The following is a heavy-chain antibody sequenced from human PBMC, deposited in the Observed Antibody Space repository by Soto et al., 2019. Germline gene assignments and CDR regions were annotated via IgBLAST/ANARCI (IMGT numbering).Heavy chain of an antibody. D-gene: IGHD7-27*01. J-gene: IGHJ4*02. Sequence: QVQLQESGPGLVKPSQTLSLTCTVSGDSISNVNYCWSWIRQPPDKGLEWIGHIYDGGSNYNTPSRPSRVTLSVHTSKIQFSLQRKSVSAADTAVYYCAIGPSGDKVDYWGQGTLVTVSS. V-gene: IGHV4-30-4*01. CDR1: GDSISNVNYC. CDR3: AIGPSGDKVDY. CDR2: IYDGGSN.